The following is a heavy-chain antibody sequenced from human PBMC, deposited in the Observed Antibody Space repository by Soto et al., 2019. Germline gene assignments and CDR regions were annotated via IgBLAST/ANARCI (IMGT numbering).Heavy chain of an antibody. V-gene: IGHV3-30-3*01. Sequence: QVQLVESGGGVVQPGRSLRLSCAASGFTFSSYAMHWVRQAPGKGLEWVAVISYDGSNKYYADSVKGRFTISRDNSKNTLYLQMNSLRAEDTAVYYCARGGVLLWFGEFDPWGQGTLVTVSS. J-gene: IGHJ5*02. D-gene: IGHD3-10*01. CDR2: ISYDGSNK. CDR1: GFTFSSYA. CDR3: ARGGVLLWFGEFDP.